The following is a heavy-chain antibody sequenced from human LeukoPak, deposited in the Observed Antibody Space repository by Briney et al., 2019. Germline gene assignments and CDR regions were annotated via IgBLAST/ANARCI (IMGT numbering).Heavy chain of an antibody. Sequence: SETLSLTCTVSGGSISSYYWSWIRQPAGKGLEWIGRIYTSGSTNYNPSLKSRVTISLDTSKNQFSLKLSSVTAADTAVYYCARIPYYYDASGYYDYYFDYWGQGSLVTVSS. CDR1: GGSISSYY. J-gene: IGHJ4*02. CDR2: IYTSGST. CDR3: ARIPYYYDASGYYDYYFDY. D-gene: IGHD3-22*01. V-gene: IGHV4-4*07.